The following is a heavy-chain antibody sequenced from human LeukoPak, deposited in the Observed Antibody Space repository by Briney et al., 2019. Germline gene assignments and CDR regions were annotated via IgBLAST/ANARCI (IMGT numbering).Heavy chain of an antibody. CDR3: ARPTSGSNNWFDP. CDR2: INSDGSIT. J-gene: IGHJ5*02. Sequence: PGGSLRLSCAASGFIFSSSWMPWVRQGPGKGLVWVSRINSDGSITTYADSVRGRFTISRDNAKDTLYLQMNSLRAEDTAVYYCARPTSGSNNWFDPWGQGTLVTVSS. CDR1: GFIFSSSW. D-gene: IGHD3-22*01. V-gene: IGHV3-74*01.